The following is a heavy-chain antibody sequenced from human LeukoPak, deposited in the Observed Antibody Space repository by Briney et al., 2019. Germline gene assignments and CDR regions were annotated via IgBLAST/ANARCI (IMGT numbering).Heavy chain of an antibody. Sequence: PGGSLRLSCAAFGFTFSSYSMNWVRQAPGKGLEWVSAISATGGSTNYADSVKGRFTISRDNSKNTLYMQMNSLRDEDTAVYYCAKDRSSSGWYALDNWGQGTLVTVAS. CDR3: AKDRSSSGWYALDN. CDR1: GFTFSSYS. V-gene: IGHV3-23*01. J-gene: IGHJ4*02. CDR2: ISATGGST. D-gene: IGHD6-19*01.